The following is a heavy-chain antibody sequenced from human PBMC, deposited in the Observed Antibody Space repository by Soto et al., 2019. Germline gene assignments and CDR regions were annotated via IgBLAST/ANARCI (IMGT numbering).Heavy chain of an antibody. CDR1: GLTVSSNY. J-gene: IGHJ6*02. D-gene: IGHD3-10*01. CDR3: ARGPYGTGGDYYYGMDV. V-gene: IGHV3-53*04. Sequence: GGSLRLSCAVSGLTVSSNYMSWVRQAPGKGLEWVSVLYSGGDTYYADSVRGRFTISRHNSKNTLFLQMNSLRAEDTAVYYCARGPYGTGGDYYYGMDVWGQGPTVTVSS. CDR2: LYSGGDT.